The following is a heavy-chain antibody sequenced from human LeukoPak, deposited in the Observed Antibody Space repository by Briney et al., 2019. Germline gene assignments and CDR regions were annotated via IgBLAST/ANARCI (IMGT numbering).Heavy chain of an antibody. CDR2: IYYSGST. CDR3: ARVGREYGDYSSSLFGLFRPYYFDY. J-gene: IGHJ4*02. CDR1: GGSISSSSYY. D-gene: IGHD4-17*01. V-gene: IGHV4-61*05. Sequence: SETLSLTCTVSGGSISSSSYYWGWIRQPPGKGLEWIGYIYYSGSTNYNPSLKSRVTISVDTSKNQFSLKLSSVTAADTAVYYCARVGREYGDYSSSLFGLFRPYYFDYWGQGTLVTVSS.